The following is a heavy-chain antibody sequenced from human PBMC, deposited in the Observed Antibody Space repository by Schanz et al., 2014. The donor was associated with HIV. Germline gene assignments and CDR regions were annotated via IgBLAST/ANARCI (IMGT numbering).Heavy chain of an antibody. CDR1: GGRFSSYA. CDR3: AREKTTLNWFDP. Sequence: QVQLQQSGAEVKKPGSSVKVSCESSGGRFSSYAINWVRQAPGQGLEWMGWINPNSGDTDYAQKFQGRVTMTRDTSISTAYMELSRLRSDDTAVYYCAREKTTLNWFDPWGQGTLVTVSS. V-gene: IGHV1-2*02. CDR2: INPNSGDT. J-gene: IGHJ5*02. D-gene: IGHD4-4*01.